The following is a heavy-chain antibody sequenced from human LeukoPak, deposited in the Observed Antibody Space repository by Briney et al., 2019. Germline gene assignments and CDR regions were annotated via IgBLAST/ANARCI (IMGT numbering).Heavy chain of an antibody. J-gene: IGHJ4*02. D-gene: IGHD3-22*01. CDR3: AREGSQYYYDSSGYSYYFDY. CDR2: IWYDGSSK. Sequence: GGSLRLSCAASGFTFSSYGMHWVRQAPGKGLEWVAVIWYDGSSKYYADSVKGRFTISRDNSKNTLYLQMNSLRAEDTAVYYCAREGSQYYYDSSGYSYYFDYWGQGTLVTVSS. V-gene: IGHV3-33*01. CDR1: GFTFSSYG.